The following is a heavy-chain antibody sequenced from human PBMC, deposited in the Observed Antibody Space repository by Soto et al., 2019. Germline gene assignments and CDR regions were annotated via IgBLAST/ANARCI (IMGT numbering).Heavy chain of an antibody. D-gene: IGHD6-6*01. V-gene: IGHV1-18*01. J-gene: IGHJ3*02. CDR1: GYTFTSYC. CDR2: ISAYNGNT. CDR3: ARDRESRLTDIAAIDPCAVDI. Sequence: ASVKVSCKASGYTFTSYCISWVLQATGQGLEWMGWISAYNGNTNYAQKLQGRVTMTTDTSTSTAYMELRSLRSDDTAVYYCARDRESRLTDIAAIDPCAVDIWGQGTMVTVSS.